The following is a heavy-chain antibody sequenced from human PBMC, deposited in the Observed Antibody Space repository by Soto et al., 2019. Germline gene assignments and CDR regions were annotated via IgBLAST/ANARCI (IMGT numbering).Heavy chain of an antibody. D-gene: IGHD2-21*01. CDR3: ARRPYYYGFDG. J-gene: IGHJ6*02. CDR2: IYYSGST. Sequence: SETLSLTCTVSGGSISSGDYYWSWIRQHPGKGLEWIGYIYYSGSTYYNPSLKSRVTISVDTSKNQFSLNLSSVTAADTAVYYCARRPYYYGFDGWGQGNTVTVSS. CDR1: GGSISSGDYY. V-gene: IGHV4-30-4*08.